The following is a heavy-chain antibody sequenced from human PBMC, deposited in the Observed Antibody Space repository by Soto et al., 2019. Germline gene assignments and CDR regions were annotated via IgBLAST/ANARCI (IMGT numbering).Heavy chain of an antibody. D-gene: IGHD6-19*01. CDR3: ADASYSIGWYGPVAVDH. CDR2: ITSGSSDI. Sequence: EVQLVESGGGLVKPGGSLSLSCAASGFTFSSSSMNWVRQAQGKGLEWVSSITSGSSDIYYADSVKGRCTISRDNAKNSQYLQMICLRAEDTTIYYWADASYSIGWYGPVAVDHWGQGTMVTVSS. CDR1: GFTFSSSS. V-gene: IGHV3-21*01. J-gene: IGHJ3*01.